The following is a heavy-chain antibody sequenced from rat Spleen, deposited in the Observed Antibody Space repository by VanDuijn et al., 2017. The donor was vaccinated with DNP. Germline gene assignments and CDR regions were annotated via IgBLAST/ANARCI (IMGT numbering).Heavy chain of an antibody. V-gene: IGHV5-22*01. CDR3: TTDFERGY. D-gene: IGHD1-11*01. J-gene: IGHJ2*01. Sequence: EVQLVESGGDLVQPGGSLKLSCVASGFTFSDYYMAWVRQAPKKGLEWVASISYEGRNTYYGDSVKGRFTISRDNAESTLYLQMNSLRSEDTATFYCTTDFERGYWGQGVMVTVSS. CDR2: ISYEGRNT. CDR1: GFTFSDYY.